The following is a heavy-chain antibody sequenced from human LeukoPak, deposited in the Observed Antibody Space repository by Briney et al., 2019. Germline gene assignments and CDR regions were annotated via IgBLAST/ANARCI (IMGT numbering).Heavy chain of an antibody. CDR3: ARADTYSYGLYFDY. J-gene: IGHJ4*02. CDR2: IWYDGSNK. Sequence: GRSLRLSCAASGFTFSSYGMYWVRQAPGKGLEWVAVIWYDGSNKYYADSVKGRFTISRDNSKNTLYLQMNSLRAEDTAVYYCARADTYSYGLYFDYWGQGTLVTVSS. V-gene: IGHV3-33*01. CDR1: GFTFSSYG. D-gene: IGHD5-18*01.